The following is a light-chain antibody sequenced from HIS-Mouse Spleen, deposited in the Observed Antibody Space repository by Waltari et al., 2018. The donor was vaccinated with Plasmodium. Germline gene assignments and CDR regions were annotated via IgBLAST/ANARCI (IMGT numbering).Light chain of an antibody. V-gene: IGKV1-27*01. CDR2: AAS. CDR1: QGISNY. Sequence: DIQMTQSPSSLSASVGDRVTITCRASQGISNYLAWYQQKPGKVPKLMISAASTLQAGVPSRFSGSGSGTDFTLTISSLQPEDVATYYCQKYNSALTFGPGTKVDIK. J-gene: IGKJ3*01. CDR3: QKYNSALT.